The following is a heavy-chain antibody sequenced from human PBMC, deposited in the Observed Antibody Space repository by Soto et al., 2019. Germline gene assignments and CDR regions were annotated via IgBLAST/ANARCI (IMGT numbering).Heavy chain of an antibody. J-gene: IGHJ4*02. Sequence: PGGSLRLSCAASGFTFSSYGMHWVRQAPGKGLEWVAVISYDGSNKYYADSVKGRFTISRDNSKNTLYLQMNSLRAEDTAVYYCAKEWRSDPGPDYWGQGTLVTVSS. CDR1: GFTFSSYG. D-gene: IGHD5-12*01. CDR3: AKEWRSDPGPDY. V-gene: IGHV3-30*18. CDR2: ISYDGSNK.